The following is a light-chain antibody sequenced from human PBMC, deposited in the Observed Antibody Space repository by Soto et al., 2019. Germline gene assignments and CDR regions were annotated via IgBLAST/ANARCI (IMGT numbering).Light chain of an antibody. J-gene: IGKJ2*01. Sequence: EIVLTQSPGTLSLSPGETAALSCRASQSVDSRYLAWYQQKPGQAPRLLIYGASSRATGIPNRFSGSGSGTDFTLTISRLEPEDFAVYYCQQYGGSVYIFGQGTKLEI. V-gene: IGKV3-20*01. CDR1: QSVDSRY. CDR2: GAS. CDR3: QQYGGSVYI.